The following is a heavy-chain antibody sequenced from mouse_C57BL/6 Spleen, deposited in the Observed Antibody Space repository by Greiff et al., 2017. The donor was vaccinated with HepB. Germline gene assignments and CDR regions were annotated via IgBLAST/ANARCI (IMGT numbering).Heavy chain of an antibody. CDR2: ISNLAYSI. D-gene: IGHD4-1*01. Sequence: EVKLVESGGGLVQPGGSLKLSCAASGFTFSDYGMAWVRQAPRKGPEWVAFISNLAYSIYYADTVTGRFTISRENAKNTLYLEMSSLRSEDTAMYYCARHEGRTGYFDYWGQGTTLTVSS. CDR1: GFTFSDYG. V-gene: IGHV5-15*01. CDR3: ARHEGRTGYFDY. J-gene: IGHJ2*01.